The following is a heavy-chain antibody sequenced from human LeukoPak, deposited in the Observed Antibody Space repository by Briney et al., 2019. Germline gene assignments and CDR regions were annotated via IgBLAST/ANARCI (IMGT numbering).Heavy chain of an antibody. CDR3: AKGTKPVMTIPDY. Sequence: SETLSLTCTVSGGSISSTSYYWGWIRQPPGKGLEWIGTIYYSGSTYYNPSLKSRVTIAVDTSKNQFSLKMTSVTAADTAMYYCAKGTKPVMTIPDYWGQGILVTVSS. D-gene: IGHD1/OR15-1a*01. V-gene: IGHV4-39*01. CDR2: IYYSGST. CDR1: GGSISSTSYY. J-gene: IGHJ4*02.